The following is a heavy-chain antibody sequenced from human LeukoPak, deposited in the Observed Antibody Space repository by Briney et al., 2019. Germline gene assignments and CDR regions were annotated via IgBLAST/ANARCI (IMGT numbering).Heavy chain of an antibody. V-gene: IGHV4-61*02. D-gene: IGHD3-9*01. CDR3: ARSRYFDWLIFDS. Sequence: SETLSLTCTVSGGSISSGSYYWSWIRQPAGKGLEWIGRIYTSGSTNYNPSLKSRVTISVDTSKKQFSLKLSSVTAADTAVYYCARSRYFDWLIFDSWGQGTLVTVSS. CDR1: GGSISSGSYY. J-gene: IGHJ4*02. CDR2: IYTSGST.